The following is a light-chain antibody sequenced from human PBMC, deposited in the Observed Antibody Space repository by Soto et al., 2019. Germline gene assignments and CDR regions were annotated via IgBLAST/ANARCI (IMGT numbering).Light chain of an antibody. CDR3: PPWDDRLPAYV. V-gene: IGLV1-47*01. CDR1: SSNIGSNY. J-gene: IGLJ1*01. Sequence: QSVLTQPPSASGTPGQRVTISCSGSSSNIGSNYVYWYQQLPGTAPKLLIYRNNQRPSGVPDRFSGSKSGTSASLAISGLRSDYEAVYYCPPWDDRLPAYVFCTGSK. CDR2: RNN.